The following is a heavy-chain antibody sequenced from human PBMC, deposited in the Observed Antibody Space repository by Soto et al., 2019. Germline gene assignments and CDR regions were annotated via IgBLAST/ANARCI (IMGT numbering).Heavy chain of an antibody. D-gene: IGHD1-26*01. V-gene: IGHV4-39*01. J-gene: IGHJ4*02. CDR1: GGSISSSSYY. CDR2: IYYSGST. CDR3: ARRGFMGATTIDY. Sequence: SETLSLSCTVSGGSISSSSYYWGWIRQPPGKGLEWIGSIYYSGSTYYNPSLKSRVTISVDTSKNQFSLKLSSVTAADTAVYYCARRGFMGATTIDYWGQGTLVTVSS.